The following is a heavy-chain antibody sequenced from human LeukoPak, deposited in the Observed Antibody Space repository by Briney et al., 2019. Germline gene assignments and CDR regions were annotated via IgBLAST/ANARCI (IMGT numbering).Heavy chain of an antibody. CDR3: ARGYCSSTSCPYYYYYYMDV. D-gene: IGHD2-2*01. J-gene: IGHJ6*03. CDR1: GGSVSSYH. V-gene: IGHV4-4*07. CDR2: IYTSGST. Sequence: SETLSLTCTVSGGSVSSYHWSWIRQPAGKGLEWIGRIYTSGSTNYNPSLKSRVTMSVDTSKNQFSLKLSSVTAADTAVYYCARGYCSSTSCPYYYYYYMDVGGKGTTVTVSS.